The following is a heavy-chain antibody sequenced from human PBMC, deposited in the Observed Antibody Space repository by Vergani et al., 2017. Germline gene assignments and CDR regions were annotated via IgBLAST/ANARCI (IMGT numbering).Heavy chain of an antibody. V-gene: IGHV1-58*01. D-gene: IGHD2-2*01. Sequence: QMQLVQSGPEVKKPGTSVKVSCKASGFTFTSSAVQWVRQARGQRLEWIGWIVVGSGNTNYAQKFQERVTITRDMSTSTAYMELSSLRSEETAVYYCAADTAAANAFDIWGQGTMVTVSS. CDR2: IVVGSGNT. J-gene: IGHJ3*02. CDR3: AADTAAANAFDI. CDR1: GFTFTSSA.